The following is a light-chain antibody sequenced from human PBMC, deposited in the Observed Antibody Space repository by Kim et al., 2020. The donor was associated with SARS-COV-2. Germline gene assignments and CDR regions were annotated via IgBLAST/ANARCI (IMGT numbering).Light chain of an antibody. CDR2: EVV. V-gene: IGLV2-23*02. CDR3: CSYAGNSVVV. Sequence: QSALTQLASVAGSPGQSITISCSGTSNDVGGYHLVSWYQQHPGKVPKLIIYEVVKRPSGVSNHFSGSKSGNTASLRISGLQAEDEGDYYCCSYAGNSVVVFGGGTQLTVL. CDR1: SNDVGGYHL. J-gene: IGLJ2*01.